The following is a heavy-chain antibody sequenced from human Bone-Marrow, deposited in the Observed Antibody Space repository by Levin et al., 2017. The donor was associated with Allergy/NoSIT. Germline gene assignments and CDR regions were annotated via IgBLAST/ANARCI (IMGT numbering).Heavy chain of an antibody. D-gene: IGHD5-24*01. CDR2: ISTYNGKT. V-gene: IGHV1-18*01. Sequence: GGSLRLSCKTSGYTFTSFGFTWVRQAPGQGLEWMGWISTYNGKTNFAQKFQGRVSMTTDTSTGTAYMELRSLRSDDTAVYYCATSGDGFNLNWFDPWGQGTLVTVSS. CDR3: ATSGDGFNLNWFDP. J-gene: IGHJ5*02. CDR1: GYTFTSFG.